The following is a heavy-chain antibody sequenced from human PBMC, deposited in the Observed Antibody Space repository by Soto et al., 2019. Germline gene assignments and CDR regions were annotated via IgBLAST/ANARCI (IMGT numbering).Heavy chain of an antibody. J-gene: IGHJ6*02. CDR3: ARVKGDDILTGYYIPAHPGMDV. CDR2: INPSGGST. CDR1: GYTFTSYY. V-gene: IGHV1-46*01. D-gene: IGHD3-9*01. Sequence: ASVKVSCKASGYTFTSYYMHWVRQAPGQGLEWMGIINPSGGSTSYAQKFQGRVTMTRDTSTSTVYLELSSLRSEDTAVYYCARVKGDDILTGYYIPAHPGMDVWGQGTTVTVSS.